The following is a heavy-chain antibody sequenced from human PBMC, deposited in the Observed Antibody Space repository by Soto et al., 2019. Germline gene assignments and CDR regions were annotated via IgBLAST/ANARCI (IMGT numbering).Heavy chain of an antibody. Sequence: QAHLVESGGGVVQPGRSLRLSCAASGFTFTSYGMHWVRQAPGTRLEWVAVISYDGGLQHYADSVKGRFTLSRVNSKNMVLLQMNRLRAEDTAVYYCVSDRGYGHASVPYSWGQGTLVSVSS. D-gene: IGHD5-18*01. V-gene: IGHV3-30*03. CDR3: VSDRGYGHASVPYS. CDR2: ISYDGGLQ. CDR1: GFTFTSYG. J-gene: IGHJ4*02.